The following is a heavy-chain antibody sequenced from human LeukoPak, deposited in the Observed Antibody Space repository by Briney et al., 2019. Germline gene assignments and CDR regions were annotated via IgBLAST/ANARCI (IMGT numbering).Heavy chain of an antibody. CDR1: GFTFSSYS. V-gene: IGHV3-48*02. J-gene: IGHJ4*02. Sequence: GGSLRLSCAASGFTFSSYSMNWVRQAPGKGLEWVSYISSSSSTIYYADSVKGRFTISRDNAKNSLYLQMNSLRDEDTAVYYCARVEYDYVWGSYRREPYFDYWGQGTLVTVSS. CDR2: ISSSSSTI. CDR3: ARVEYDYVWGSYRREPYFDY. D-gene: IGHD3-16*02.